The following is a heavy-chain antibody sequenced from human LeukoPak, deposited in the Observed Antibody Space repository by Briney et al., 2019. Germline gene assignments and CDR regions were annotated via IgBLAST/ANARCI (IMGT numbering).Heavy chain of an antibody. D-gene: IGHD3-16*01. CDR2: IYYSGTT. Sequence: PSETLSLTSIVSGDSISNYYWSWIRQPPGKGLEWIGCIYYSGTTKYNPSLKSRVTISVDASKNHFSLNLTSVTAADTAVYYCARDRSLGIIDYWGQGTLVTVSS. CDR3: ARDRSLGIIDY. V-gene: IGHV4-59*01. CDR1: GDSISNYY. J-gene: IGHJ4*02.